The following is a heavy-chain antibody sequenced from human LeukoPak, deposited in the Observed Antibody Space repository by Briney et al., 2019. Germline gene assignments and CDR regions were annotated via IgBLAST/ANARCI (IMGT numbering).Heavy chain of an antibody. CDR2: IYPGDSDT. CDR3: ARLMDLYYYDSSGYYSPFDY. D-gene: IGHD3-22*01. J-gene: IGHJ4*02. CDR1: GYSFNTYW. V-gene: IGHV5-51*01. Sequence: GESLKISCKGSGYSFNTYWIGWVRQMPGKGLEWMGIIYPGDSDTKYSPSFQGQVTISADKSISTAYLQWSSLKASDTAMYYCARLMDLYYYDSSGYYSPFDYWGQGTLVTVSS.